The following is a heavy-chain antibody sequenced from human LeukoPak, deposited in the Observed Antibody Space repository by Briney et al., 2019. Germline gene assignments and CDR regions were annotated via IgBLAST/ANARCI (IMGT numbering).Heavy chain of an antibody. J-gene: IGHJ5*02. Sequence: ASVKVSCKASGYTFTSYYMYWVRQAPGQGLEWMGIINPSGGSTSYAQKFQGRVTMTRDMSTSTVYMELSSLRSEDTAVYYCARENRMLSTSLTNWFDPWGQGTLVTVSS. CDR2: INPSGGST. CDR1: GYTFTSYY. D-gene: IGHD2-2*01. V-gene: IGHV1-46*01. CDR3: ARENRMLSTSLTNWFDP.